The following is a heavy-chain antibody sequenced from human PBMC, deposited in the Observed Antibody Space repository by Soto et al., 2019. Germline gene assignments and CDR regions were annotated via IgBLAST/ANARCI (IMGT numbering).Heavy chain of an antibody. CDR1: GGSISSGNHY. J-gene: IGHJ4*02. CDR2: IDASGNT. V-gene: IGHV4-30-4*01. D-gene: IGHD5-18*01. Sequence: PSETLSLTCTVSGGSISSGNHYWSWIRQPPGKGLEWIGYIDASGNTYHNPSLKSQITISADTSKNQFSLKVNSVTAADTAVYYCARESGYRFRSGYYSVYWGPGTLVNV. CDR3: ARESGYRFRSGYYSVY.